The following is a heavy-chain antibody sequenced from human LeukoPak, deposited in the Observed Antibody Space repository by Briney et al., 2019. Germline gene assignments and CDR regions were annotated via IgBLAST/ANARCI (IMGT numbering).Heavy chain of an antibody. V-gene: IGHV4-38-2*02. CDR3: ASSGLVGAYDY. D-gene: IGHD1-26*01. CDR2: IYHSGST. Sequence: SETLSLTCTVSGYSISSGYYWGWIRQPPGKGLEWIGSIYHSGSTYYNPSLKSRVTISVDTSKNQFSLKLSSVTAADTAVYYCASSGLVGAYDYWGQGTLVTVSS. CDR1: GYSISSGYY. J-gene: IGHJ4*02.